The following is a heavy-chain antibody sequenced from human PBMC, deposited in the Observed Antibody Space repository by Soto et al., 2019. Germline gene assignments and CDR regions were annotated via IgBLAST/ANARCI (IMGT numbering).Heavy chain of an antibody. CDR2: SRNRVNSHTT. CDR3: TRGLLGGAPSYTFHGMDV. V-gene: IGHV3-72*01. D-gene: IGHD1-26*01. CDR1: GFTFSDHY. Sequence: EVQLVESGGGLVQPGGSLRLSCAAYGFTFSDHYMDWVRQAPGKGLEWVARSRNRVNSHTTEYAASVKGRYTISRDESKSALYLQMNSLKIADTAVYYCTRGLLGGAPSYTFHGMDVWGQGTTVTVSS. J-gene: IGHJ6*01.